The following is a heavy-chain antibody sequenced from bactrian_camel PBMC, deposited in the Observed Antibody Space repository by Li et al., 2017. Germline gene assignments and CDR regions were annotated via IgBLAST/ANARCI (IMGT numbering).Heavy chain of an antibody. CDR2: INSRGEGT. V-gene: IGHV3S31*01. D-gene: IGHD2*01. CDR1: GSTFSAYT. J-gene: IGHJ6*01. Sequence: VQLVESGGGLVQPGGSLRLSCAASGSTFSAYTMTWVRQAPGKGLEWVAGINSRGEGTYYADSVKGRFTISRDNGKNTLYLQLNGLKTEDTGMYYCASQGRGYYSTKKTEFVYWGQGTQVAVS. CDR3: ASQGRGYYSTKKTEFVY.